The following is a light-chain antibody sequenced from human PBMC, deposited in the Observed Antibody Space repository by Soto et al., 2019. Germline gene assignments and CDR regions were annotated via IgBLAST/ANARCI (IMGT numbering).Light chain of an antibody. V-gene: IGKV1-5*03. J-gene: IGKJ1*01. Sequence: DIPVTPFPSTLSASVGDRVTITCRASQNINTWLAWYQQKPGKAPNLLIYKASTLESGVPSRFNGSGSWTELTLTISRLQHADFATYCWQQYNSYWTFGPGTKVDIK. CDR3: QQYNSYWT. CDR2: KAS. CDR1: QNINTW.